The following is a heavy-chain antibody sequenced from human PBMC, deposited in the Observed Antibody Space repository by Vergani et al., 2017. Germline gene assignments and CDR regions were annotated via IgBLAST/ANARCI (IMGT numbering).Heavy chain of an antibody. J-gene: IGHJ6*02. CDR1: GFTFSSYA. D-gene: IGHD5-18*01. CDR3: AKDRGYSYGYPLDYYGMDV. CDR2: ISGSGGST. Sequence: EVQLLESGGGLVQPGGSLRLPCAASGFTFSSYAMSWVRQAPGKGLEWVSAISGSGGSTYYADSVKGRFTISRDNSKNTLYLQMNSLRAEDTAVYYCAKDRGYSYGYPLDYYGMDVWGQGTTVTVSS. V-gene: IGHV3-23*01.